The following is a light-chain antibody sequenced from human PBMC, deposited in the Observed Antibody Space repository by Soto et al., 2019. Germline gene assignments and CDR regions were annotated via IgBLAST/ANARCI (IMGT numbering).Light chain of an antibody. CDR2: GST. Sequence: QSVLTQPPSVSGAPGQRVTISCTGSSSNIGAGYDVHWYQQLPGTAPKLLIYGSTKRPSGVPDRFSGSKSGASASLAITGLQAEDEADYHCQSYDSSLSGYVFGTGTKVTVL. CDR1: SSNIGAGYD. J-gene: IGLJ1*01. CDR3: QSYDSSLSGYV. V-gene: IGLV1-40*01.